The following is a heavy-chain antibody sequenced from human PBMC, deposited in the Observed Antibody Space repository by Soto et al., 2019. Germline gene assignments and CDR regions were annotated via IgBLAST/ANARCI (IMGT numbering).Heavy chain of an antibody. CDR1: GFPFSNAW. J-gene: IGHJ4*02. CDR2: IKSKTDGGTT. CDR3: TTDMLWELPADY. V-gene: IGHV3-15*05. Sequence: EVQLVESGGGLVKPGGSLRLSCAASGFPFSNAWMSWVRQAPGKGLEWVGRIKSKTDGGTTDYDTPVKGRFTISRDDSKSTLYLQMDSLKTEDTDVYYCTTDMLWELPADYWGQLTLFTVSS. D-gene: IGHD1-7*01.